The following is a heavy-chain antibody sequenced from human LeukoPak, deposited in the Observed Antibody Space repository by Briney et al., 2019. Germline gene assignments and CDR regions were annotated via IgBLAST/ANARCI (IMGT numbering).Heavy chain of an antibody. J-gene: IGHJ4*02. CDR1: GFAFSNYA. V-gene: IGHV3-23*01. D-gene: IGHD1-1*01. CDR3: AKDYQLVDS. Sequence: PGGSLRLSCAASGFAFSNYAMSWVRQAPGKGLEWVSVINYSGGKTYYAQSVKGRFTISRVNSKNTLFLQMNSLGAEDTAVYYCAKDYQLVDSGGQGTLVTVPS. CDR2: INYSGGKT.